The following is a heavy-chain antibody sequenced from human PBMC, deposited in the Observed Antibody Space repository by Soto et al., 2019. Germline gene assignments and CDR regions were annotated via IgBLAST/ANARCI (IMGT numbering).Heavy chain of an antibody. CDR1: GYTFTSYG. V-gene: IGHV1-18*01. J-gene: IGHJ2*01. CDR2: ISAYNGNT. Sequence: QVPLVQSGAEVKKPGASVKVSCKASGYTFTSYGISWVRQAPGQGLEWMGWISAYNGNTNYAQKLQGRVTMTTDTSTSTAYMELRSLRSDDTAVYYCARDPSMTTVTTYLWYFDLWGRGTLVTVSS. D-gene: IGHD4-17*01. CDR3: ARDPSMTTVTTYLWYFDL.